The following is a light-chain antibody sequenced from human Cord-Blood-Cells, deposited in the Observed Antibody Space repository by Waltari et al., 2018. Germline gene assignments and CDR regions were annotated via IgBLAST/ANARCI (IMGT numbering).Light chain of an antibody. CDR2: WAS. V-gene: IGKV4-1*01. Sequence: DIVMTQSPDSLAVSLGERATINCKSSQSVLYSSNNKNYLAWYQQKPGQPPKLLIYWASTRESVVPDRFSGSGSGTYFTLTISSLQAEDVAVYYFQQYYSTPLTFGGGTKVEIK. CDR3: QQYYSTPLT. J-gene: IGKJ4*01. CDR1: QSVLYSSNNKNY.